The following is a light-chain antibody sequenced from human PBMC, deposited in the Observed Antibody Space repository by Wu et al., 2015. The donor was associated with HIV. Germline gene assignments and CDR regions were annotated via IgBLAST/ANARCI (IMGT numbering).Light chain of an antibody. CDR1: QSVSSH. CDR2: GAS. CDR3: QQYGSSPPYS. J-gene: IGKJ2*03. V-gene: IGKV3-20*01. Sequence: EIVLTQSPDTLSLSPGERATLSCRASQSVSSHLAWYQQKPGQAPRLLIYGASSRATGIPDRFSGSGSGTDFTLTISRLEPEDFAVYYCQQYGSSPPYSFGQGTKLEIK.